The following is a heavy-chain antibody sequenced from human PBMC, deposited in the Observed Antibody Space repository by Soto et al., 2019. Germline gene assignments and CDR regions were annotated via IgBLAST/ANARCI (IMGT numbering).Heavy chain of an antibody. V-gene: IGHV4-31*03. CDR3: ARVEGAITIFGVVTKKAYFYY. Sequence: PSETLSLTCTGSGGSISSGGYYWSWIRQHPGKGLEWIGYIYYSGSTYYNPSLKSRVTISVDTSKNQFSLKLSSVTAADTAVYYCARVEGAITIFGVVTKKAYFYYWGQGTLVTVSS. CDR2: IYYSGST. D-gene: IGHD3-3*01. J-gene: IGHJ4*02. CDR1: GGSISSGGYY.